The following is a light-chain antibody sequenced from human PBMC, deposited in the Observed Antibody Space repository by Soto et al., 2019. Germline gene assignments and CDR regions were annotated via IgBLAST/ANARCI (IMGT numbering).Light chain of an antibody. CDR3: QHYDHLPIT. Sequence: DIQMTQSPSSRSASVGERVTITCQASQDITNYLNWYQQKPGKAPRLLLYDASSLETGVPSRFSGSGSGTDFTFTISSLQPEDIATYYCQHYDHLPITFGQGTRLEI. CDR2: DAS. J-gene: IGKJ5*01. V-gene: IGKV1-33*01. CDR1: QDITNY.